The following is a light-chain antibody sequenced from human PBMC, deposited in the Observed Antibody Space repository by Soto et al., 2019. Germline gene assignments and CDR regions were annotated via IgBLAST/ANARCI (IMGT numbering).Light chain of an antibody. CDR2: GAS. CDR3: QQYESSPIT. V-gene: IGKV3-20*01. Sequence: EIVLTQSPGTLSLSPGERATLSCRASQTLSSNSLAWYQQRPGQTPRVLVYGASNRATGLPDKFSGSGSGTDFTLTISILEPEDFAVYYCQQYESSPITFGGGTKV. J-gene: IGKJ4*01. CDR1: QTLSSNS.